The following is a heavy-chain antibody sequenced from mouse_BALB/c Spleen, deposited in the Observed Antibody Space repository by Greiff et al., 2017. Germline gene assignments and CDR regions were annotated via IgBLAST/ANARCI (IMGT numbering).Heavy chain of an antibody. CDR2: ISSGGSYT. V-gene: IGHV5-6-4*01. J-gene: IGHJ2*01. Sequence: EVQVVESGGGLVKPGGSLKLSCAASGFTFSSYTMSWVRQTPEKRLEWVATISSGGSYTYYPDSVKGRFTISRDNAKNTLYLQMSSLKSEDTAMYYCTSYYGYYFDYWGQGTTLTVSS. D-gene: IGHD1-2*01. CDR1: GFTFSSYT. CDR3: TSYYGYYFDY.